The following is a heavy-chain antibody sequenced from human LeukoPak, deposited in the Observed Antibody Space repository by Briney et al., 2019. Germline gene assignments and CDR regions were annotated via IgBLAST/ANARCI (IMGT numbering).Heavy chain of an antibody. Sequence: GGSLRLSCAASGFTFSSYSMNWVRQAPGKGLEWVSSISSSSSYIYYADSVKGRFPISRDNAKNSLYLQMNSLRAEDTAVYYCARGRSAAPRGSDYWGQGTLVTVSS. V-gene: IGHV3-21*01. CDR2: ISSSSSYI. J-gene: IGHJ4*02. CDR3: ARGRSAAPRGSDY. D-gene: IGHD6-6*01. CDR1: GFTFSSYS.